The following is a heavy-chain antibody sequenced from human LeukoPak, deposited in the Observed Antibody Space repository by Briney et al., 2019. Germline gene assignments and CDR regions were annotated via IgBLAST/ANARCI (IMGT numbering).Heavy chain of an antibody. CDR2: ISAYNGNT. CDR3: ARVTYYDFWSGYPGGGYYFDC. D-gene: IGHD3-3*01. CDR1: GYTFTSYG. V-gene: IGHV1-18*01. Sequence: ASVKVSCKASGYTFTSYGISWVRQAPGQGLEWMGWISAYNGNTNYAQKLQGRVTMTTDTSTSTAYMELRSLRSDDTAVYYCARVTYYDFWSGYPGGGYYFDCWGQGTLVTVSS. J-gene: IGHJ4*02.